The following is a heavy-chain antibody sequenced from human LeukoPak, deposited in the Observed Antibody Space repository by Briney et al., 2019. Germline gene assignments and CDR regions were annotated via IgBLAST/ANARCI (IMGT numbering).Heavy chain of an antibody. V-gene: IGHV3-23*01. CDR3: AKDSRSSGWYNWFDP. J-gene: IGHJ5*02. CDR1: GFTLSSYA. CDR2: ISGSGEST. Sequence: GGSLRLSCAASGFTLSSYAMSWVRQAPGKGLDWVSAISGSGESTYYADSVKGRFTISRDNSKNTLYLQMNRLRAEDTAIYYCAKDSRSSGWYNWFDPWGQGTLVTVSS. D-gene: IGHD6-19*01.